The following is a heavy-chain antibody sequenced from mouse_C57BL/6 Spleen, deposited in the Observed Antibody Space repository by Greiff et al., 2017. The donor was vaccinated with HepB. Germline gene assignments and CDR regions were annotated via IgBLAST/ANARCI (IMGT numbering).Heavy chain of an antibody. CDR2: ISSGGSYT. Sequence: EVKLVESGGDLVKPGGSLKLSCAASGFTFSSYGMSWVRQTPDKRLEWVATISSGGSYTSYPDSVKGRFTISRDNAKNTLYLQMSSLKSADTARYDWARHVDYGSRCFDYWGQGTTLTVSS. CDR1: GFTFSSYG. D-gene: IGHD1-1*01. CDR3: ARHVDYGSRCFDY. J-gene: IGHJ2*01. V-gene: IGHV5-6*01.